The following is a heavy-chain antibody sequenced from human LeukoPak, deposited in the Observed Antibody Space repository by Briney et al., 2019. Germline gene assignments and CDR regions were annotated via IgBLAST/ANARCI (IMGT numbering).Heavy chain of an antibody. J-gene: IGHJ4*02. CDR2: IYYSGST. D-gene: IGHD5-24*01. Sequence: SETLSLTCTVSGGSISSSSYYWGWIRQPPGKGLEWIGSIYYSGSTYYNPSLKSRVTISVDTSKNQFSLKLSSVTAADTAVYYCARRARRGGYNYYFDYWGQGTLVTVSS. V-gene: IGHV4-39*01. CDR3: ARRARRGGYNYYFDY. CDR1: GGSISSSSYY.